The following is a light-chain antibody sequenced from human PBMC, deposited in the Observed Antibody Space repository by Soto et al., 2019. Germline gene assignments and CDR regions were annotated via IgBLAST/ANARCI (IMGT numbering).Light chain of an antibody. CDR3: CSYAGSYTRYV. J-gene: IGLJ1*01. CDR1: SIYVGTYNL. V-gene: IGLV2-23*02. Sequence: QSALTQPASVSGSPGQSITISCTGTSIYVGTYNLVSWYQQYPGEAPRVMIYDVTKRPSGVPDRFSASKSGNTASLTISGLQAEDEADYYCCSYAGSYTRYVFGSGTKVTVL. CDR2: DVT.